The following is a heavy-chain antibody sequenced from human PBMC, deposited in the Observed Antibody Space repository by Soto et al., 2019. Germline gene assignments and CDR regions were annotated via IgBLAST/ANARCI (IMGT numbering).Heavy chain of an antibody. Sequence: ASVKVSCKVSGYALTELSMHWVRQAPGKGLEWMGGFDPEDGETIYAQKFQGRVTMTEDTSTDTAYMELSSLRSEDTAVYYCATFLDSSGPDDKIWGQGTLVTVSS. V-gene: IGHV1-24*01. CDR1: GYALTELS. CDR2: FDPEDGET. D-gene: IGHD3-22*01. CDR3: ATFLDSSGPDDKI. J-gene: IGHJ4*02.